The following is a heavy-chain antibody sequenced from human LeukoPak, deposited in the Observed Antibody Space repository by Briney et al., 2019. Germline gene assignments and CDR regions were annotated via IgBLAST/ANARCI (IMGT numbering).Heavy chain of an antibody. V-gene: IGHV1-2*02. D-gene: IGHD3-10*01. CDR3: ARVMVRGVIVDFWFDP. CDR2: INPNSGGT. CDR1: GYTFTGYY. J-gene: IGHJ5*02. Sequence: ASVKVSCKASGYTFTGYYMHWVRQAPGQGLEWMGWINPNSGGTNYAQKFQGRVTMTRDTSISTAYMEMSSLRSDDTAVYYCARVMVRGVIVDFWFDPWGQGTLVTVSS.